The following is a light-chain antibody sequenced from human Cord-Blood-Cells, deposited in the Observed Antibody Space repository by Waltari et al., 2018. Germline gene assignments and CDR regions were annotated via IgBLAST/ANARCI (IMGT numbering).Light chain of an antibody. CDR2: EVS. Sequence: QSALTQPASVSGSPGPSITISCTGTSSDVGSYNLVSWYQQHPGKAPKLMIYEVSKRRSGVSNRFSGSKSGNTASLTISGLQAEDEADYYCCSYAGSSTLVFGGGTKLAVL. V-gene: IGLV2-23*02. J-gene: IGLJ3*02. CDR3: CSYAGSSTLV. CDR1: SSDVGSYNL.